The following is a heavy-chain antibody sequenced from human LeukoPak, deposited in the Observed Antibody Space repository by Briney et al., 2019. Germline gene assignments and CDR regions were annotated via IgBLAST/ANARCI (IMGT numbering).Heavy chain of an antibody. J-gene: IGHJ4*02. CDR1: GGSISSYH. CDR2: IYYSGST. V-gene: IGHV4-59*08. Sequence: SETLSLTCSVSGGSISSYHWSWIRQPPGKGLEWIGYIYYSGSTNYNASLKSRVTISVDTSKNQFSLKLSSVTAADTAVYYCVRRLAVTGKYYFDYWGQGTLVTVSS. D-gene: IGHD6-19*01. CDR3: VRRLAVTGKYYFDY.